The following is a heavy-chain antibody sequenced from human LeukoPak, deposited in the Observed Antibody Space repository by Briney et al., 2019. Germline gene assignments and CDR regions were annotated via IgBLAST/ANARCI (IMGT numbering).Heavy chain of an antibody. J-gene: IGHJ4*02. CDR1: GYSISSGFY. CDR2: IYHSGST. D-gene: IGHD5-12*01. CDR3: AREWDSGYD. V-gene: IGHV4-38-2*02. Sequence: SETLSLTCTVSGYSISSGFYWGWIRQPPGKGLEWIGSIYHSGSTYYNPSLKSRVTISVDTSKNQFSLKLSSVTAADTAVYYCAREWDSGYDWGQGTLVTVSS.